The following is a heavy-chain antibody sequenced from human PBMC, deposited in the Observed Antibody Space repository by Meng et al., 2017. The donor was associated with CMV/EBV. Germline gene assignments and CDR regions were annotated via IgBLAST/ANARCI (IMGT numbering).Heavy chain of an antibody. CDR2: IDPTGGRT. Sequence: YTVGNYHMQWVRQATGQGPEWMGIIDPTGGRTNYARDFEGRVTMTRDTSTNTVYLELTSLRDDDTAVYYCARSDCSRSSCYLATFDHWGQGTLVTVSS. CDR3: ARSDCSRSSCYLATFDH. J-gene: IGHJ4*02. V-gene: IGHV1-46*01. CDR1: YTVGNYH. D-gene: IGHD2-2*01.